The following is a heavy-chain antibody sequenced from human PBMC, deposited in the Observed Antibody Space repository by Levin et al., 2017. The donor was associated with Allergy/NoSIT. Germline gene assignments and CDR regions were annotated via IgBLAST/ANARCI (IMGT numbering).Heavy chain of an antibody. CDR1: GDSISSSNW. D-gene: IGHD2-15*01. CDR2: IFHSGNT. Sequence: PGGSLRLSCAVSGDSISSSNWWSWVRQPPGKGLEWLGEIFHSGNTNYNPSLKSRVTISVDKSKNQFSLKLSSVAAADTAMYYCAREYCSGSSCYYFDYWGQGTLLTVSS. CDR3: AREYCSGSSCYYFDY. J-gene: IGHJ4*02. V-gene: IGHV4-4*02.